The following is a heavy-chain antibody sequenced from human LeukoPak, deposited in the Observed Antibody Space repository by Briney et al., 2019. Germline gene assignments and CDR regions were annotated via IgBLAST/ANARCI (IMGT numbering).Heavy chain of an antibody. V-gene: IGHV1-18*01. CDR2: ISAYNGNT. CDR1: GYTFTSYG. D-gene: IGHD4-17*01. Sequence: GASVKVSCKASGYTFTSYGISWVRQAPGQGLEWMGWISAYNGNTNYAQKLQGRVTMTTDTSTSTAYTELRSLRSDDTSVYYCARNHDYGDYVNDYWGQGTLVTVSS. CDR3: ARNHDYGDYVNDY. J-gene: IGHJ4*02.